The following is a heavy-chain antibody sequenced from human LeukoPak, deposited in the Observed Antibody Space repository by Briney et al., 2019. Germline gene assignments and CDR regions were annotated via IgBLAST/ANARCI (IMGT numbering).Heavy chain of an antibody. J-gene: IGHJ5*02. Sequence: GGSLRLSCAASGFTFSNYAMSWVRQAPRKGLEWVSLISGITTNTCYADSVKGRFTISRDNAKNSLYLQMNSLRAEDTAMYYCASRSSRWFGENWFDPWGQGTLVTVSS. CDR3: ASRSSRWFGENWFDP. CDR1: GFTFSNYA. V-gene: IGHV3-21*01. D-gene: IGHD3-10*01. CDR2: ISGITTNT.